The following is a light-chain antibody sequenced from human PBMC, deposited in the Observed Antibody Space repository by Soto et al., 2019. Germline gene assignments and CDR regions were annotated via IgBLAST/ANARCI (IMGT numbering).Light chain of an antibody. CDR1: QSISTY. Sequence: DIHMTPSPSSLSASVRDRVTITCRASQSISTYLNWYQQQPGKAPNLLIYAASTLQSGVPSRFSGSGSGTDFTLTISSLQPEDFATYYCQQSYSTPWTVGQGTKVDIK. CDR3: QQSYSTPWT. J-gene: IGKJ1*01. CDR2: AAS. V-gene: IGKV1-39*01.